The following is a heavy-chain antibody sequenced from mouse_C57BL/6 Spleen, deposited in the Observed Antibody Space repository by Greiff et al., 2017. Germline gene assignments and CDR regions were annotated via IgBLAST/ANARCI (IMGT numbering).Heavy chain of an antibody. D-gene: IGHD2-1*01. CDR3: ARGGIYYGNYYFDY. V-gene: IGHV1-53*01. J-gene: IGHJ2*01. CDR1: GYTFTSYW. Sequence: VQLQQPGTELVKPGASVKLSCKASGYTFTSYWLHWVQQRPGQGLEWIGNINPSNGGPNYNEKFKSKATLTVDKSASTAYLQLSSLTSEDSAVYYCARGGIYYGNYYFDYWGQGTTLTVSS. CDR2: INPSNGGP.